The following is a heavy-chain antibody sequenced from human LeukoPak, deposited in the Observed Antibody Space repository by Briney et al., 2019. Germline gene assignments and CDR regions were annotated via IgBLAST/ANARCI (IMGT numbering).Heavy chain of an antibody. CDR1: GYTFTSYD. D-gene: IGHD2-2*01. J-gene: IGHJ4*02. V-gene: IGHV1-2*02. CDR2: INPNSGGT. CDR3: AREGTMPN. Sequence: EASVKVSCKASGYTFTSYDINWVRQATGQGLEWMGGINPNSGGTNYAQKCQCRVTMTSDTSISTAYMELSRLSSDDTAVYYCAREGTMPNWGQGTLVTVSS.